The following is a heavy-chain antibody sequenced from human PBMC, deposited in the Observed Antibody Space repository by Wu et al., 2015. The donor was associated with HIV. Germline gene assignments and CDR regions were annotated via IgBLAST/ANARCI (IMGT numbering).Heavy chain of an antibody. V-gene: IGHV1-24*01. CDR3: VKGLPGGTAGDAFDI. J-gene: IGHJ3*02. Sequence: QVQLVQSGAEVKKPGASVKVSCKVSGFILTELAIHWVRQGPGKGLEWMGGFVPEDGETTYAQKFQGRVTMTEDTSTDTTYMELSSLRSEDTAVYYCVKGLPGGTAGDAFDIWGQGTMVTVSS. D-gene: IGHD1-1*01. CDR1: GFILTELA. CDR2: FVPEDGET.